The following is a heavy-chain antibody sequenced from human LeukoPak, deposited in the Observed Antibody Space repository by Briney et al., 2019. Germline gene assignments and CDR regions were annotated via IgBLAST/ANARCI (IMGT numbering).Heavy chain of an antibody. D-gene: IGHD3-10*01. J-gene: IGHJ4*02. Sequence: GGSLRLSCAASGFTFSSYEMNWVGHGPGKGLEGVSYISSSGSTKYYADSVKGRFTISRDNAKKSLYLQMNSLRAEDTAVYYCARGWGEGGQGTLVTVSS. CDR1: GFTFSSYE. CDR3: ARGWGE. V-gene: IGHV3-48*03. CDR2: ISSSGSTK.